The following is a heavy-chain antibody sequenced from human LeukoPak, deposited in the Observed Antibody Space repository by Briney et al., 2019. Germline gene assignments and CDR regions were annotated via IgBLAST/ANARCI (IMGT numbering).Heavy chain of an antibody. V-gene: IGHV3-23*01. Sequence: PGGFLRLSCAASGFTFSSYAMSWVRQAPGKGLEWVSGIGATGVSTFYGDSVKGRFTMSRDNSKNTLYLRMDSLRAEDTAVYYCAKDQGGYSAYGHLDYWGQGTLVTVSS. D-gene: IGHD5-12*01. CDR2: IGATGVST. CDR3: AKDQGGYSAYGHLDY. CDR1: GFTFSSYA. J-gene: IGHJ4*02.